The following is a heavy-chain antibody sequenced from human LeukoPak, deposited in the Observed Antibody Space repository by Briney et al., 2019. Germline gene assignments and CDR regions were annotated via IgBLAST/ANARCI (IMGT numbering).Heavy chain of an antibody. CDR1: GYTFTSYG. CDR2: MNPNSGNT. J-gene: IGHJ6*03. CDR3: ARDQEEEYYMDV. Sequence: GASVKVSCKASGYTFTSYGISWVRQATGQGLEWMGWMNPNSGNTGYAQKFQGRVTMTRDTSTSTVYMELSSLRSEDTAVYYCARDQEEEYYMDVWGKGTTVTVSS. V-gene: IGHV1-8*02.